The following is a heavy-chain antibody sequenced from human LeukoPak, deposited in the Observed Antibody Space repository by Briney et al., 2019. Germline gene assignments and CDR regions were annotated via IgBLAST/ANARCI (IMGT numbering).Heavy chain of an antibody. CDR1: GGTFSSYA. V-gene: IGHV1-69*05. J-gene: IGHJ5*02. CDR2: IIPIFGTA. CDR3: ARDNYAGANWFDP. Sequence: SVKVSCKASGGTFSSYAISWVRQAPGQGPEWMGGIIPIFGTANYAQKFQGRVTITTDESTSTAYMELSSLRSEDTAVYYCARDNYAGANWFDPWGQGTLVTVSS. D-gene: IGHD1-7*01.